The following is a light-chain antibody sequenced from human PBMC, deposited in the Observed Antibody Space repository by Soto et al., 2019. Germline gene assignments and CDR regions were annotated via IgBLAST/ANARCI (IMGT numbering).Light chain of an antibody. CDR2: AAS. Sequence: DIQLTQSPPFLSASVGDRVTITCRASQGMGSYLGWYQQKPGKAPKLLIYAASTLQSGVPSRFSGSGSGTEFTLTISSLQPEDFATYYCQQYQTYSRTFGQGTKVEV. CDR3: QQYQTYSRT. V-gene: IGKV1-9*01. CDR1: QGMGSY. J-gene: IGKJ1*01.